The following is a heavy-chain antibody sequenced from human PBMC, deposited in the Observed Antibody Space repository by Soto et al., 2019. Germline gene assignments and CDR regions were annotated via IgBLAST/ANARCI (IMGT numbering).Heavy chain of an antibody. D-gene: IGHD3-10*01. J-gene: IGHJ6*02. V-gene: IGHV1-69*13. CDR1: GGTFSSYA. Sequence: ASVKVSCKASGGTFSSYAISWVRQAPGQGLEWMGGIIPIFGTANYAQKFQGRVTITADESTSTAYMELSSLRSEDTAVYYCARDRGYYGSGSYYPQDYYYYGMDVWGQGTTVTVSS. CDR3: ARDRGYYGSGSYYPQDYYYYGMDV. CDR2: IIPIFGTA.